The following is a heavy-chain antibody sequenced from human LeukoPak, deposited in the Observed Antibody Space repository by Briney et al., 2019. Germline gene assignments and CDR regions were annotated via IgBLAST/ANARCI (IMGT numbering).Heavy chain of an antibody. CDR1: GYTFTGYY. CDR3: ARVRPRIDGSGTSYLRLYYFDY. J-gene: IGHJ4*02. V-gene: IGHV1-2*02. D-gene: IGHD3-10*01. CDR2: INPNSGDT. Sequence: ASVKVSCKASGYTFTGYYMYWVRQAPGQGLEWMGWINPNSGDTNYAQRFQGRVTMTRDTSISTAYMDLSRMTSDDTAVYYCARVRPRIDGSGTSYLRLYYFDYWGQGALVTVSS.